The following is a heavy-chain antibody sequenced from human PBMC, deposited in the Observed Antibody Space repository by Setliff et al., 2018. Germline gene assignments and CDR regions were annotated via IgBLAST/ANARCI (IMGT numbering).Heavy chain of an antibody. CDR3: ARTYDSSGYHDAFDI. CDR1: GYTLTSYW. D-gene: IGHD3-22*01. J-gene: IGHJ3*02. V-gene: IGHV5-51*01. CDR2: IYPGDSDT. Sequence: GESLKISCKGSGYTLTSYWIGWVRQMPGKGLEWTGIIYPGDSDTRYSPSFQGQVTISADKSITTAYLQWSSLRASDTAMYYCARTYDSSGYHDAFDIWGQGTMVTVSS.